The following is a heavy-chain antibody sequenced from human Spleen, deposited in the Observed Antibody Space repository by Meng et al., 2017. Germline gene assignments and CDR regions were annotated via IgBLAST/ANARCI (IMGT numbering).Heavy chain of an antibody. D-gene: IGHD3-22*01. Sequence: GESLKISCAASGFTFSSYEMNWVRQAPGKGLEWVSYISSSGSTIYYADSVQGRFTISRDNSKNTLFLQMNILGAEDTALYYCAKRMAYLDSGGYHLDYWGQGALVTVSS. CDR2: ISSSGSTI. CDR1: GFTFSSYE. J-gene: IGHJ4*02. V-gene: IGHV3-48*03. CDR3: AKRMAYLDSGGYHLDY.